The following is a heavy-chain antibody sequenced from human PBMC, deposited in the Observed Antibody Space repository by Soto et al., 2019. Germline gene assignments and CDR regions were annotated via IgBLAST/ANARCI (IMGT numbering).Heavy chain of an antibody. Sequence: GGSLRLSCAASGFTFSSYGMHWVRQAPGKGLEWVAVISYDGSNKYYADSVKGRFTISRDNSKNTLYLQMNSLRAEDTAVYYCAKKHSNSHHYYYYGMDVWGQGTTVTVSS. CDR2: ISYDGSNK. V-gene: IGHV3-30*18. CDR1: GFTFSSYG. CDR3: AKKHSNSHHYYYYGMDV. J-gene: IGHJ6*02. D-gene: IGHD4-4*01.